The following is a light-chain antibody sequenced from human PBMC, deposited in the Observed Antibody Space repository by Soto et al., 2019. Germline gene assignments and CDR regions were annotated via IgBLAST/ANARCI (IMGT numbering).Light chain of an antibody. CDR1: QSVASSY. V-gene: IGKV3-20*01. CDR3: QHFGSLPET. J-gene: IGKJ1*01. CDR2: SAS. Sequence: EIVLTQSPATLSLSPGDRVTLSCRASQSVASSYLSWYQQKPSRAPMLLFYSASSWATGIPERFSGSGSGTDFTFTISRLQPEDFAVYYCQHFGSLPETFGQGTNVEIK.